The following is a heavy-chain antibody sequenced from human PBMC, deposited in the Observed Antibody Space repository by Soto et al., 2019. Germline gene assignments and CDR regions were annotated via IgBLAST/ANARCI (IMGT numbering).Heavy chain of an antibody. D-gene: IGHD1-1*01. Sequence: EVQLVESGGGLVQPGGSLRLSCAASGFTFGSFEMDWVRQVPGKGPEWVAFISSGGSRTYYRASVKGLVTISRDDAKNSLYLQMNSLRADGTAVSYCAKEKSVTNSGYDAFGVWGQGTMVTVS. J-gene: IGHJ3*01. CDR2: ISSGGSRT. CDR1: GFTFGSFE. V-gene: IGHV3-48*03. CDR3: AKEKSVTNSGYDAFGV.